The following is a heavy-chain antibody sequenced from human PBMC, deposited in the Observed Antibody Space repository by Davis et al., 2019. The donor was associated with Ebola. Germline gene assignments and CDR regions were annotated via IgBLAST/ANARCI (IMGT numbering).Heavy chain of an antibody. CDR1: GFTFSSYA. V-gene: IGHV3-23*01. CDR3: AKEEFYYDSSGYSFSFDY. D-gene: IGHD3-22*01. Sequence: GESLKISCAASGFTFSSYAMSWVRQAPGKGLEWVSAISGSGGSTYYADSVKGRFTISRDNSKNTLYLQMNSLRAEDTAVYYCAKEEFYYDSSGYSFSFDYWGQGTLVTVSS. CDR2: ISGSGGST. J-gene: IGHJ4*02.